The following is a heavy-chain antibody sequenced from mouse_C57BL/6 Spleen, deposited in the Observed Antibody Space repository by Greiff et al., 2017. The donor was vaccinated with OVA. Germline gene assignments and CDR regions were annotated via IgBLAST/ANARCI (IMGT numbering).Heavy chain of an antibody. J-gene: IGHJ2*01. V-gene: IGHV14-4*01. Sequence: EVQLQESGAELVRPGASVKLSCTASGFNIKDDYMHWVKQRPEQGLEWIGWIDPENGDTEYASKFQGKATITADTSSNTAYLQLSSLPSEDTAVYYCTAHYYGSSYDFDYWGQGTTLTVSS. CDR2: IDPENGDT. D-gene: IGHD1-1*01. CDR1: GFNIKDDY. CDR3: TAHYYGSSYDFDY.